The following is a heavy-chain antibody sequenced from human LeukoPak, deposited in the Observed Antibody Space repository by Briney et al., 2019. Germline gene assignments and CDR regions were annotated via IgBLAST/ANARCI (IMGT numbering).Heavy chain of an antibody. CDR3: ARRDYYGSGSPDF. D-gene: IGHD3-10*01. CDR1: GFTFHDYE. Sequence: GGSLRLSCAASGFTFHDYEMSWARQSPGKGLEWVSGINWNGDRTGYADSVKGRFTISRDNAKKSLYLQMNSLRAEDTALYYCARRDYYGSGSPDFWGQGTLVTVSS. J-gene: IGHJ4*02. CDR2: INWNGDRT. V-gene: IGHV3-20*04.